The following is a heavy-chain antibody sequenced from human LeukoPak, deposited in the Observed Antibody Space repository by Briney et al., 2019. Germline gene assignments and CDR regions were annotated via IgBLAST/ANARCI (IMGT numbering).Heavy chain of an antibody. V-gene: IGHV4-34*01. CDR3: ARRTGYKREDYFDY. J-gene: IGHJ4*02. CDR2: LNHSGST. D-gene: IGHD1-14*01. Sequence: PSETLSLTSAVYVGSLSGYYWSCIRQRPGKGLERGWELNHSGSTSYNPSLQSRVTISVDTSKTQFSLKLSSATAADPAVYCCARRTGYKREDYFDYGGQGTLVTVSS. CDR1: VGSLSGYY.